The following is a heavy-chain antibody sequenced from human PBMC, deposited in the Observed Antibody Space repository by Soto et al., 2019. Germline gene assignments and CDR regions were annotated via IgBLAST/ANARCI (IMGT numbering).Heavy chain of an antibody. Sequence: SETLSLTCTVSGGSISSYYWSWIRQPPGKGLEWIGYIHYSGSTNYNPSLKSRVTISVDTSKNQFSLKLSSVTAADTAVYYCARAVGAYDAYYFEYWGQGTLVTVSS. D-gene: IGHD4-17*01. CDR2: IHYSGST. V-gene: IGHV4-59*01. CDR3: ARAVGAYDAYYFEY. J-gene: IGHJ4*02. CDR1: GGSISSYY.